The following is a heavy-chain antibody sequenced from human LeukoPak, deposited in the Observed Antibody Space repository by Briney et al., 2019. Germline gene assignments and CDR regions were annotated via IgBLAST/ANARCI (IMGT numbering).Heavy chain of an antibody. CDR1: GGSFSGYY. V-gene: IGHV4-34*01. D-gene: IGHD1-26*01. CDR3: ARGEGGSYLNWFDP. J-gene: IGHJ5*02. CDR2: INHSGST. Sequence: SETLSLTCAVYGGSFSGYYWSWIRQPPGEGLEWIGEINHSGSTNYNPSLKSRVTISVDTSKNQFSLKLSSVTAADTAVYYCARGEGGSYLNWFDPWGQGTLVTVSS.